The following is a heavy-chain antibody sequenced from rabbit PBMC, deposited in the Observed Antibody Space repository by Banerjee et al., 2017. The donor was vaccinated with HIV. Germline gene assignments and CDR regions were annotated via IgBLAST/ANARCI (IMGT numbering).Heavy chain of an antibody. D-gene: IGHD8-1*01. Sequence: QEHLVESGGGLVQPGGSLKVSCKASGFDFSNYGVSWVRQAPGKGLEWIGYIDPIFGRTYYANWVNGRFTLSSHNAQNTLYLQLNSLTAADTATYFCARHAGYAGYGYSTLDLWGPGTLVTVS. CDR1: GFDFSNYG. V-gene: IGHV1S47*01. CDR3: ARHAGYAGYGYSTLDL. CDR2: IDPIFGRT. J-gene: IGHJ4*01.